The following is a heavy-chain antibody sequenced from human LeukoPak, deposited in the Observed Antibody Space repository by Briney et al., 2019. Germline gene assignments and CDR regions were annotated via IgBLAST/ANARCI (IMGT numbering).Heavy chain of an antibody. CDR3: ARDAAAGNGRAFDI. CDR2: IYSGGST. Sequence: GESLRLSCAASGFTVSSNYMSWVRQAPGKGLEWVSVIYSGGSTYYADSVKGRFTISRDNSKNTLYLQMNSLRAEDTAVYYCARDAAAGNGRAFDIWGQGTMVTVSS. V-gene: IGHV3-53*01. D-gene: IGHD6-13*01. CDR1: GFTVSSNY. J-gene: IGHJ3*02.